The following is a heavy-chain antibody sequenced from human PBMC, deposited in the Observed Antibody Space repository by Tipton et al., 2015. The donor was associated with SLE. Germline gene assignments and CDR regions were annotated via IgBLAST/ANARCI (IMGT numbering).Heavy chain of an antibody. CDR2: MFSSGDT. Sequence: TLSLTCTVSGASIKSGSYFWTWIRQPAGKGLEWIGRMFSSGDTNYNPSLKSRLTMSVDTSKNQFSLKLTSVTAADSAVYYCTRGHFNSGTFPYYNYYYYMDVWGKGTAVTVSS. V-gene: IGHV4-61*02. J-gene: IGHJ6*03. CDR1: GASIKSGSYF. CDR3: TRGHFNSGTFPYYNYYYYMDV. D-gene: IGHD3-10*01.